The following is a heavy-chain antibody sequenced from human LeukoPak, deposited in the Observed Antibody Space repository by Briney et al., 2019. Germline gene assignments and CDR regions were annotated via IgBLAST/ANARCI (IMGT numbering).Heavy chain of an antibody. J-gene: IGHJ4*02. Sequence: GGSLRLSRAAPGFTFSSYAMSWVRQAPGKGLEWVSGISGSGGSTYYADSVKGRFTISRDNSKNTLYLQMTSLRAEDTAVYYCAKDQVWIVVGSFDYWGQGTLVTVSS. V-gene: IGHV3-23*01. CDR2: ISGSGGST. D-gene: IGHD3-22*01. CDR1: GFTFSSYA. CDR3: AKDQVWIVVGSFDY.